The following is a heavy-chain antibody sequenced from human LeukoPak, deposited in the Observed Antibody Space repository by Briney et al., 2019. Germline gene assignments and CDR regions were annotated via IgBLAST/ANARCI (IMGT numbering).Heavy chain of an antibody. CDR2: ISGSGGST. CDR1: GSTFSGYA. Sequence: GGSLRLSCAASGSTFSGYAMSWVRQAPGKGLEWVSAISGSGGSTYYADSVKGRFTISRDNSKNTLYLQMNSLRAEDTAVYYCAKDHRASIVGATPYFDYWGQGTLVTVSS. J-gene: IGHJ4*02. V-gene: IGHV3-23*01. CDR3: AKDHRASIVGATPYFDY. D-gene: IGHD1-26*01.